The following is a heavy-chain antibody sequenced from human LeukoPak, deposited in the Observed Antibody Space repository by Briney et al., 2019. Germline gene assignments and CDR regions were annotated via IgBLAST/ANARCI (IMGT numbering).Heavy chain of an antibody. Sequence: ASVKVSCKACGYTFIKYYMHWVRQAPGQALEWMGIINPSGGSTSYAPTLQGRVTMTRDTSTRTVYIELSSQKYVDTAVYYCARGSRYDIAYWGQGTLVPVST. V-gene: IGHV1-46*01. J-gene: IGHJ4*02. CDR2: INPSGGST. CDR1: GYTFIKYY. CDR3: ARGSRYDIAY. D-gene: IGHD3-22*01.